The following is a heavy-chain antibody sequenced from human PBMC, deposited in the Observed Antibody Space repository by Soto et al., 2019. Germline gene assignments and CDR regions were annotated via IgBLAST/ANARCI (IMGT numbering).Heavy chain of an antibody. CDR3: AKDFFFMSDSSPFDY. CDR2: ISYDGSNK. D-gene: IGHD3-22*01. V-gene: IGHV3-30*18. J-gene: IGHJ4*02. Sequence: GGSLRLSCAASGFTFSSYGMHWVRQAPGNELEWVAVISYDGSNKYYADSVKGRFTISRDNSKNTLYQQMNSLRAEDAAVYYCAKDFFFMSDSSPFDYWGQGTLVTVSS. CDR1: GFTFSSYG.